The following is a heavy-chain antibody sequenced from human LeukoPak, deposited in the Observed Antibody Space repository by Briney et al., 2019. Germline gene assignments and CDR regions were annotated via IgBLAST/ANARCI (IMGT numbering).Heavy chain of an antibody. D-gene: IGHD3-9*01. J-gene: IGHJ4*02. Sequence: ASVKVSFKSSGYTFTIYDINWVRQATGQGLEWMGWMNPNSGNTVYAQKFQGRVTMTRNTSISTAYMELSSLRSEDTAVYYCALRYFDWTKEDWGQGTLVTVSS. CDR3: ALRYFDWTKED. CDR2: MNPNSGNT. CDR1: GYTFTIYD. V-gene: IGHV1-8*01.